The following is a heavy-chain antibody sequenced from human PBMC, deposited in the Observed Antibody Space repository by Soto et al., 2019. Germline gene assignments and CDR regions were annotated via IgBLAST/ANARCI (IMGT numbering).Heavy chain of an antibody. D-gene: IGHD2-8*01. CDR2: ISSSSSTI. CDR1: GFTFSSYS. CDR3: ARLQTKDYYYYYMDV. J-gene: IGHJ6*03. V-gene: IGHV3-48*01. Sequence: EVQLVESGGGLVQPGGSLRLSCAASGFTFSSYSMNWVRQAPGKGLEWVSYISSSSSTIYYADSVKGRFTISRDNAKNSLYLQMNSLRAEDTAVYYCARLQTKDYYYYYMDVWGKGTTVTVSS.